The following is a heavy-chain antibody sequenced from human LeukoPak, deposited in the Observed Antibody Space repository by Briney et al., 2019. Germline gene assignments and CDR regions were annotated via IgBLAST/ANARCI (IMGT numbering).Heavy chain of an antibody. Sequence: PGGSLRLSCAASGFTFSSYGMHWVRQAPGKGLEWVAFIRYDGSNKYYADSVKGRFTISRDNSKNTLYLQMNSLRAEDTAVYYCARAGQAGTMQRRFYFYYYMDVWGKGTTVTVSS. J-gene: IGHJ6*03. CDR1: GFTFSSYG. CDR2: IRYDGSNK. D-gene: IGHD1-7*01. CDR3: ARAGQAGTMQRRFYFYYYMDV. V-gene: IGHV3-30*02.